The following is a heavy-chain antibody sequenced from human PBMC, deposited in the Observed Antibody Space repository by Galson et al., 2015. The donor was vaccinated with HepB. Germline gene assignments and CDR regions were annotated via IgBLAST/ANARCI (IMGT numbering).Heavy chain of an antibody. Sequence: PALVKPTQTLTLTCTFSGFSLSTSEMCVSWIRQPPGKALEWLALIAWDDDEYYNTSLKTRLIISKDTSKNQVVLTMTNMDPVDTATYYCARTRLQKGISFDYWGQGNQVTVSS. CDR1: GFSLSTSEMC. V-gene: IGHV2-70*01. J-gene: IGHJ4*02. CDR3: ARTRLQKGISFDY. CDR2: IAWDDDE. D-gene: IGHD1-14*01.